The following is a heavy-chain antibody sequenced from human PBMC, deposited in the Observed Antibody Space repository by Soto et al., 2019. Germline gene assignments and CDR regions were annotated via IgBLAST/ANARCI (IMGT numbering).Heavy chain of an antibody. V-gene: IGHV4-31*03. CDR2: IYYSGST. D-gene: IGHD2-15*01. Sequence: SETLSLTCTVSGGSISSGGYYWSWIRQHPGKGLEWIGYIYYSGSTYYNPSLKSRVTISVDTSKNQFSLKLSSVTAADTAVYYCARDTYCSGGSCYSSYMDVWGKGTTVTVSS. CDR3: ARDTYCSGGSCYSSYMDV. CDR1: GGSISSGGYY. J-gene: IGHJ6*03.